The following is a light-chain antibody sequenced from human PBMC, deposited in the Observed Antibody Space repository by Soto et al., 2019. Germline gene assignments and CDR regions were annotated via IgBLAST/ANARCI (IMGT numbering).Light chain of an antibody. CDR1: QSISSW. CDR2: DAS. J-gene: IGKJ1*01. Sequence: DIQMTQSPSTLSVSVGDRVTITCRASQSISSWLAWYQQKPGKAPKLLIYDASSLESGVPSRFSGSGSGTEFTLTISSLQPDDFPTYYCQQYNSYWTLGQGTKVDIK. V-gene: IGKV1-5*01. CDR3: QQYNSYWT.